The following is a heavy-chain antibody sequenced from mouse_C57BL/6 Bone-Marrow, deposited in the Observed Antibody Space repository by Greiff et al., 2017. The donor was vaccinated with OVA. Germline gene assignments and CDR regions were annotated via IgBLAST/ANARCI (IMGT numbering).Heavy chain of an antibody. CDR1: GFSFNTYA. CDR3: GRGDYGDAMDY. Sequence: EVKLMESGGGLVQPKGSLKLSCAASGFSFNTYAMHWVRQAPGKGLEWVARIRSKSNNYATYYADSVTDRFTISRDDSESMLYLQMNNLKTEDTAMYYWGRGDYGDAMDYWGQGTSVTVSS. CDR2: IRSKSNNYAT. V-gene: IGHV10-1*01. D-gene: IGHD1-2*01. J-gene: IGHJ4*01.